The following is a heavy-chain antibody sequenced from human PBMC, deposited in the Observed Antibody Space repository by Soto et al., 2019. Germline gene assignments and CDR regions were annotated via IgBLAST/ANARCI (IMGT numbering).Heavy chain of an antibody. D-gene: IGHD2-2*01. CDR2: IYYSGST. CDR1: GGSISSSSYY. CDR3: ARVDCSSTSCYVSSGWFDP. V-gene: IGHV4-39*07. Sequence: PSETLSLTCTVSGGSISSSSYYRGWIRQPPGKGLEWIGSIYYSGSTNYNPSLKSRVTISVDTSKNQFSLKLSSVTAADTAVYYCARVDCSSTSCYVSSGWFDPWGQGTLVTVSS. J-gene: IGHJ5*02.